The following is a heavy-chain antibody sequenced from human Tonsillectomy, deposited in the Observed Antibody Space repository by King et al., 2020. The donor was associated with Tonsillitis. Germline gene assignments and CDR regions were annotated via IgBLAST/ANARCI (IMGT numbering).Heavy chain of an antibody. CDR2: IFFDGSEI. D-gene: IGHD4-17*01. CDR1: GFTFSTYG. J-gene: IGHJ4*02. Sequence: VQLVESGGGVVQPGRSLRLSCAASGFTFSTYGMHWVRQAPGKGLEWVAVIFFDGSEIYYACSVKGRFTISRDNDKNTLYLQMNSLRADDMAMYFCAREKVNYGFDYWGQGTLVTVSS. V-gene: IGHV3-33*01. CDR3: AREKVNYGFDY.